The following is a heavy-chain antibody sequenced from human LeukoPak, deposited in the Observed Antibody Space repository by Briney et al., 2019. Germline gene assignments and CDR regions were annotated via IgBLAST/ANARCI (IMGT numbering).Heavy chain of an antibody. V-gene: IGHV3-23*01. CDR1: GLSFSDYY. CDR2: ISCSDGNT. J-gene: IGHJ4*02. Sequence: ETLTLTCAVYGLSFSDYYWRWVRQAPGKGLEWVSCISCSDGNTYYADSVKGRFTISRDNSKNTLNLQMKSLRDDNTVVYYCAKDMTVIVVVIPYFDYWGERNLCTASS. D-gene: IGHD3-22*01. CDR3: AKDMTVIVVVIPYFDY.